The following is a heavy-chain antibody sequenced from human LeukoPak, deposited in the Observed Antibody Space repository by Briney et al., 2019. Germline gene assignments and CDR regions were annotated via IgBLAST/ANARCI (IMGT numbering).Heavy chain of an antibody. D-gene: IGHD2-15*01. CDR3: ARGRAVVVAEYYFDY. CDR1: GYTFTGYY. Sequence: ASVKVSCKASGYTFTGYYMHWVRQAPGQGLEWMGWINANSGGTNYAQKFQGRVTMTRDTSISTAYMELSRLRSDDTAEYYCARGRAVVVAEYYFDYWGQGTLVTVSS. CDR2: INANSGGT. J-gene: IGHJ4*02. V-gene: IGHV1-2*02.